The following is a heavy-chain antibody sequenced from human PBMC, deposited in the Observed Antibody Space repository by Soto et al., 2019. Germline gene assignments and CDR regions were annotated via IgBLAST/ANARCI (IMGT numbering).Heavy chain of an antibody. CDR1: GFTFSSYG. CDR2: IWYDGSNK. V-gene: IGHV3-33*01. CDR3: ARDRYYYDSSGYYWVY. D-gene: IGHD3-22*01. Sequence: GGSLRLSCAASGFTFSSYGMHWVRQAPGKGLEWVAVIWYDGSNKYYADSVKGRFTISRDNSKNTLYLQMNSLRAEDTAVYYCARDRYYYDSSGYYWVYWGQGTLVTVSS. J-gene: IGHJ4*02.